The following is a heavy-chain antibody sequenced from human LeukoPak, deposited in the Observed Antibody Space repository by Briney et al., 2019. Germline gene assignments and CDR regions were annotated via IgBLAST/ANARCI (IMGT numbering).Heavy chain of an antibody. Sequence: GGSLRLSCAASGFTFSSYAMHWVRQAPGKGLEWVAVISYDGSNKYYADSVKGRFTISRDNSKNTLYLQMNSLRAEDTAVYYCARAGALTPTSYWGQGTLVTVSS. CDR1: GFTFSSYA. D-gene: IGHD2-15*01. CDR3: ARAGALTPTSY. J-gene: IGHJ4*02. CDR2: ISYDGSNK. V-gene: IGHV3-30-3*01.